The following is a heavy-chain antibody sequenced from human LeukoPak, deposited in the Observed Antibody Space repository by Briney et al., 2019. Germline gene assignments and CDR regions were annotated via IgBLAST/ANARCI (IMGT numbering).Heavy chain of an antibody. J-gene: IGHJ4*02. CDR3: ARDRHYGDYSFYFDY. V-gene: IGHV3-23*01. Sequence: GGSLRLSCAASGFTFSSYAMSWVRQAPGKGLEWVSAISGSGGSTYYADSVKGRFTISRDNSKNTLYLQMNSLRAEDTAVYYCARDRHYGDYSFYFDYWGQGTLVTVSS. CDR2: ISGSGGST. CDR1: GFTFSSYA. D-gene: IGHD4-17*01.